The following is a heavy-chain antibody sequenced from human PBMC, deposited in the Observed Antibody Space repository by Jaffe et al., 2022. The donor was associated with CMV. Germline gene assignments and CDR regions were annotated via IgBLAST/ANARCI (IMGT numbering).Heavy chain of an antibody. D-gene: IGHD3-10*01. J-gene: IGHJ6*02. Sequence: EVQLVESGGGLVKPGGSLRLSCAASGFTFSSYSMNWVRQAPGKGLEWVSSISSSSSYIYYADSVKGRFTISRDNAKNSLYLQMNSLRAEDTAVYYCARDYGWFGEYYYYGMDVWGQGTTVTVSS. CDR2: ISSSSSYI. CDR3: ARDYGWFGEYYYYGMDV. V-gene: IGHV3-21*01. CDR1: GFTFSSYS.